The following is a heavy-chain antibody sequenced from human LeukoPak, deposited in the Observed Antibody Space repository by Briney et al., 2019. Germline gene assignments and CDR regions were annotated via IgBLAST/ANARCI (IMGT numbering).Heavy chain of an antibody. CDR2: ISGSGGST. Sequence: GGSLRLSCAASGFTFSSYAMSWVRQAPGKGLEWVSAISGSGGSTYYADSVKGRFTISRDNAKNSLYLQMNSLRAEDTALYYCAKDGRRGSYGYLFDYWGQGTLVTVSS. D-gene: IGHD5-18*01. CDR3: AKDGRRGSYGYLFDY. CDR1: GFTFSSYA. V-gene: IGHV3-23*01. J-gene: IGHJ4*02.